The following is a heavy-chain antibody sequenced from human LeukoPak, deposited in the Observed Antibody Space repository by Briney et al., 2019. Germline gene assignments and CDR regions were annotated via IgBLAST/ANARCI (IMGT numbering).Heavy chain of an antibody. Sequence: SETLSLTFSVSGDSISSSSYYWGWIRPPPGKGLEWIGSIFYSGSTYYNPSLKSRVTISVDTSNNQFSLKLTSVTAADTAMYYCVTQILLCHYYWGQGTLVTVSS. J-gene: IGHJ4*02. CDR1: GDSISSSSYY. V-gene: IGHV4-39*01. CDR2: IFYSGST. CDR3: VTQILLCHYY. D-gene: IGHD3-10*01.